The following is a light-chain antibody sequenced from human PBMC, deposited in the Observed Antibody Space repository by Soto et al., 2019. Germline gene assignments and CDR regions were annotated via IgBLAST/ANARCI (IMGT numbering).Light chain of an antibody. V-gene: IGKV1-39*01. CDR1: QSISSN. Sequence: DIQMTQSASSLSASVGDRVTITCRASQSISSNLNWHQQKPGKAPKVLIYAASSLQSGVPSRFSGSGSGTDFTLTISSLQPEDFATYYCQQSYSIPYTFGQGIKLEIK. J-gene: IGKJ2*01. CDR2: AAS. CDR3: QQSYSIPYT.